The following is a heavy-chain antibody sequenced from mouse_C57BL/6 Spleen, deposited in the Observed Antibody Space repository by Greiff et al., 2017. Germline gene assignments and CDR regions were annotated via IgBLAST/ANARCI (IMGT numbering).Heavy chain of an antibody. CDR3: ARESYWYFDV. CDR1: GYTFTSYW. CDR2: IHPNSGST. V-gene: IGHV1-64*01. J-gene: IGHJ1*03. Sequence: LQQPGASVKLSCKASGYTFTSYWMHWVKQRPGQGLEWIGMIHPNSGSTNYNEKFKSKATLTVDKSSSTAYMQLSSLTTEDSSVYYCARESYWYFDVWGTGTTVTVSS.